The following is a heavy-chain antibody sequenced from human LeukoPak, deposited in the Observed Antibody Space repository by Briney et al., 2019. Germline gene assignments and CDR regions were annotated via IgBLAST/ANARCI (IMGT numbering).Heavy chain of an antibody. J-gene: IGHJ6*04. CDR3: AELGITMIGGV. CDR2: TSSSDAGT. Sequence: GGSLRLSCAASGFTLNNYAMSWVRQAPGKGLEWVSATSSSDAGTYHADSVRGRFTISRDNAKNSLYLQMNSLRAEDTAVYYCAELGITMIGGVWGKGTTVTISS. V-gene: IGHV3-23*01. D-gene: IGHD3-10*02. CDR1: GFTLNNYA.